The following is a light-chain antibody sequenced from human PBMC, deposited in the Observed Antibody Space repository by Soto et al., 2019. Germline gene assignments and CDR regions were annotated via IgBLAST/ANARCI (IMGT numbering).Light chain of an antibody. CDR2: EVS. CDR3: CSYANRSWL. Sequence: QSALTQPASVSGSPGQSITISCTGSSSDVGVSNLVSWYQQHPGKAPKLIIYEVSQRPSGVSNRFSGSKSVNTAYLTISGLQYYDGGDYYCCSYANRSWLFGEGTKVTVL. J-gene: IGLJ3*02. CDR1: SSDVGVSNL. V-gene: IGLV2-23*02.